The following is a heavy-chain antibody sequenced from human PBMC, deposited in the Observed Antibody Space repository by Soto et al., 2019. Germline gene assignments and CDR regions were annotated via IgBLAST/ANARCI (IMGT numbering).Heavy chain of an antibody. V-gene: IGHV3-23*01. CDR2: ISGSGGST. CDR1: GFTFSSYA. J-gene: IGHJ4*02. D-gene: IGHD3-22*01. CDR3: AKKLVKDYYYDSSGYYFDY. Sequence: EVQLLESGGGLVQPGGSLRLSCAASGFTFSSYAMSWVRQAPGKGLEWVSAISGSGGSTYYADSVKGRFTISRDNSKNTPYLQMNSLRAEDTAVYYCAKKLVKDYYYDSSGYYFDYWGQGTLVTVSS.